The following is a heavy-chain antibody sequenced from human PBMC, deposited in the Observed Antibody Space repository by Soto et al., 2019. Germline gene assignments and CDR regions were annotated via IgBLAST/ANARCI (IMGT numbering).Heavy chain of an antibody. Sequence: PGGSLRLSCAGSGFTFSNYAMSWVRQAPGKGLAWVSAISGSGGSTYYADSVKGRFTISRDNSKNTLYLQMNSLRAEDTALYYCAKDHRGLTVTTFYFDYWGQGTLVTVSS. CDR1: GFTFSNYA. J-gene: IGHJ4*02. V-gene: IGHV3-23*01. CDR2: ISGSGGST. CDR3: AKDHRGLTVTTFYFDY. D-gene: IGHD4-17*01.